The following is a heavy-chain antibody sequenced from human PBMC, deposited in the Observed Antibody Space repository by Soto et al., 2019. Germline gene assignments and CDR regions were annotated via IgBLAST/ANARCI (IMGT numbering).Heavy chain of an antibody. CDR3: ARVPPDGDYSFDY. D-gene: IGHD4-17*01. CDR1: GYTFTSYA. V-gene: IGHV1-3*01. Sequence: SVKVSCKASGYTFTSYAMHWVRQAPGQRLEWMGWINAGNGNTKYSQKFQGRVTITGDTSASTAYMELSSLRSEDTAVYYCARVPPDGDYSFDYWGQGTLVTVSA. J-gene: IGHJ4*02. CDR2: INAGNGNT.